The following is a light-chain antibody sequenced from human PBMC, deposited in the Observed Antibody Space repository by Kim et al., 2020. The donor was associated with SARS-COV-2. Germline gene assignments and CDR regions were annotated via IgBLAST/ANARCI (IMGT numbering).Light chain of an antibody. CDR2: YDT. V-gene: IGLV3-21*04. CDR3: QVWDSSSVV. Sequence: SYELTQPPSVSVAPGKTARITCGGNNIGSKSVHWYQQKPGQAPVLVIYYDTDRPSGIPERFSGSNSGNTATLTISRVEAGDEADYYCQVWDSSSVVFGEG. J-gene: IGLJ2*01. CDR1: NIGSKS.